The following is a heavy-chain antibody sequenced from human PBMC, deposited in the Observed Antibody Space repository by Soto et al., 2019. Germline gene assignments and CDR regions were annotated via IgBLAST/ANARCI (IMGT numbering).Heavy chain of an antibody. V-gene: IGHV4-59*01. CDR2: IYYSGST. CDR1: GGSISSYY. J-gene: IGHJ5*02. Sequence: SETLSLTCTVSGGSISSYYWSWIRQPPGKGLEWIGYIYYSGSTNYNPSLKSRVTISVDTSKNQFSLKLSSVTAADTAVYYCARVSSIAAAGTWWFDPWGQGTLVTVSS. D-gene: IGHD6-13*01. CDR3: ARVSSIAAAGTWWFDP.